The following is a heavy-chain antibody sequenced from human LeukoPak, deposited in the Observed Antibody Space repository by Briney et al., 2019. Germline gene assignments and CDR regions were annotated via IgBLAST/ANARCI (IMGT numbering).Heavy chain of an antibody. CDR2: IYYTGST. CDR1: GGSMSSYY. CDR3: ARYLSSGLDY. J-gene: IGHJ4*02. Sequence: PSETLSLTCTVSGGSMSSYYWTCIRQPPGRGLEWIGHIYYTGSTSYNPSLKSRVTLSVDTSKNQFSLKLTSVTAADTAVYYCARYLSSGLDYWGQGTWLTVSS. D-gene: IGHD3-10*01. V-gene: IGHV4-59*01.